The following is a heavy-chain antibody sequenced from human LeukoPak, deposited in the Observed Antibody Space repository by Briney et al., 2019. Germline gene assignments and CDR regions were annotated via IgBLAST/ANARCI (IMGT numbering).Heavy chain of an antibody. Sequence: GGSLRLSCAASGFTFSNAWMSWVRQAPGKGLEWVSAISGSDGSTYYADSVKGRFTISRDNSKNTLYLQMSSLRAEDTAVYYCAKDLSPGVYWGQGTLVAVSS. D-gene: IGHD2-8*01. CDR3: AKDLSPGVY. V-gene: IGHV3-23*01. CDR2: ISGSDGST. J-gene: IGHJ4*02. CDR1: GFTFSNAW.